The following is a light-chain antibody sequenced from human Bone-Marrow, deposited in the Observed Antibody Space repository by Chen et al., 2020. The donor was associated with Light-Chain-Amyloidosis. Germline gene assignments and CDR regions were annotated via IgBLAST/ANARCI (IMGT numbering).Light chain of an antibody. Sequence: EIVLTQSPGTLSLSPGEGANLPCRASQTISSNYLTWYQQKFGQAPRLLIDGSSSRATGIPDRFTGSGSGTAFTLTINRLKPEDFAMYYCQQYGTSPLTFGGGTKVEIK. V-gene: IGKV3-20*01. CDR2: GSS. CDR1: QTISSNY. J-gene: IGKJ4*01. CDR3: QQYGTSPLT.